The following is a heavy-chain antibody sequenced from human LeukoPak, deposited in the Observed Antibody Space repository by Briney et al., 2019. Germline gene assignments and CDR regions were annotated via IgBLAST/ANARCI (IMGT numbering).Heavy chain of an antibody. CDR2: VGTNHDT. V-gene: IGHV3-13*01. Sequence: PGGSLRLSCVASGFSFNTYDMYWVRQAAGRGLEWVSAVGTNHDTYYPGSVKGRFTISRENAKNSLYLQMNSLRAGDTAVYYCVRQATPHGHFDYWGQGILVTVSS. J-gene: IGHJ4*02. D-gene: IGHD2-15*01. CDR1: GFSFNTYD. CDR3: VRQATPHGHFDY.